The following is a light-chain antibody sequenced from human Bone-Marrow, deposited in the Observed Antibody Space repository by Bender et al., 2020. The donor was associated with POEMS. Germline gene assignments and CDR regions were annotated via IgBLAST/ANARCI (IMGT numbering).Light chain of an antibody. J-gene: IGLJ1*01. CDR2: EVS. CDR3: SSYTSSSTFDYV. V-gene: IGLV2-18*02. CDR1: NRDVGGYQY. Sequence: QSALTQPPSASGSLGESVTISCTGTNRDVGGYQYVSWYQQHPGKAPKLMIYEVSNRPSGVPDRFSGSKSGNTASLTISGLQAEDEADYYCSSYTSSSTFDYVFGTGTKVTVL.